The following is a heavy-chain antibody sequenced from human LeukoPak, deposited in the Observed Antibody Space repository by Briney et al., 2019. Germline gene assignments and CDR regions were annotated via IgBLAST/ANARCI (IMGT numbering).Heavy chain of an antibody. CDR3: ARGGTTVTTFDY. V-gene: IGHV3-48*01. Sequence: GGSLRLSCAASGFTFSTYSMNWVRQAPGKGLEWISHISSSSSTIYADSVKGRFTISRDDAKNTLYLQMNSLRAEDTALYYCARGGTTVTTFDYWGQGTLVTVSS. CDR2: ISSSSSTI. J-gene: IGHJ4*02. CDR1: GFTFSTYS. D-gene: IGHD4-11*01.